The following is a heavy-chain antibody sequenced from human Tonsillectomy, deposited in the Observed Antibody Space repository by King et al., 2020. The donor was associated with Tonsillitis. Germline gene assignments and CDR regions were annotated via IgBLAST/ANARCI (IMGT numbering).Heavy chain of an antibody. CDR3: ARDLGLSSGYYLLGGAFVI. CDR2: IYYSGST. V-gene: IGHV4-59*01. Sequence: LQLQESGPGLVKPSETLSLTCTVSGGSISSYYWSWIRQPPGKGLEWIGYIYYSGSTNYNPSLKSRVTISVDTSKNQFSLKLSSVTAADTAVYYCARDLGLSSGYYLLGGAFVIWGQGTMVTVSS. J-gene: IGHJ3*02. CDR1: GGSISSYY. D-gene: IGHD3-22*01.